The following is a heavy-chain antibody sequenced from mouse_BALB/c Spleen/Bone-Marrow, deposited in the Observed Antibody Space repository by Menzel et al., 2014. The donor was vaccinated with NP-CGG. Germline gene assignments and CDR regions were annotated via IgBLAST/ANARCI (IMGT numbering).Heavy chain of an antibody. CDR1: GFSLTTYD. D-gene: IGHD2-1*01. CDR2: IWSGGST. V-gene: IGHV2-2*01. CDR3: ARRNGNFRYYAMDY. J-gene: IGHJ4*01. Sequence: VMLVESGPGLVQPSQSLSITCTVSGFSLTTYDVVWVRQSPGKGLEWLGVIWSGGSTDYNAAFISRLSINKDNSKSQVFFKMNNLQAYDTAIYYCARRNGNFRYYAMDYRGQGTSVTVSS.